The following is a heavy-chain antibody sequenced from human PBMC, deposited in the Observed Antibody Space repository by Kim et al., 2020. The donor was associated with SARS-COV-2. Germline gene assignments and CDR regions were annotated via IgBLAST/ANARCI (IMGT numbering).Heavy chain of an antibody. V-gene: IGHV4-34*01. CDR3: ARAAYYYDPRAFDI. CDR1: GGSFSGYY. D-gene: IGHD3-22*01. J-gene: IGHJ3*02. CDR2: INHSGST. Sequence: SETLSLTCAVYGGSFSGYYWSWIRQPPGKGLEWIGEINHSGSTNYNPSLKSRVTISVDTSKNQFSLKLSSVTAADTAVYYCARAAYYYDPRAFDIWGQG.